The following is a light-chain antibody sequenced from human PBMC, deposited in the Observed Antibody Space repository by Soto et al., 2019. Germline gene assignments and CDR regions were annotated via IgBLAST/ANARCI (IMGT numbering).Light chain of an antibody. CDR1: QTMSSY. J-gene: IGKJ4*01. V-gene: IGKV1-39*01. CDR2: AAS. CDR3: QQSYSTPLT. Sequence: DIPMTQSPSSLSASVGDRVTITCRASQTMSSYLNWYQQKPGKAPKLLIYAASSLQSGVPSRFSGSGSGTDFTLTISNLQPEDFATYYCQQSYSTPLTFGGGTKVEIK.